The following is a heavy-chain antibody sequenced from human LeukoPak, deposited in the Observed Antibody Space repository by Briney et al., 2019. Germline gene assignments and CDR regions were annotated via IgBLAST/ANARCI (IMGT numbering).Heavy chain of an antibody. CDR1: GYTFTGYY. CDR2: INPNSGGT. CDR3: ARDRGRIQLWRPDY. D-gene: IGHD5-18*01. J-gene: IGHJ4*02. Sequence: ASVKVSCKASGYTFTGYYMHWVRQAPGQGLEWMGWINPNSGGTNYAQKFQGRVTMTRDTSISTAYMELSRLRSDDTAVYYCARDRGRIQLWRPDYWGQGTLVTVSS. V-gene: IGHV1-2*02.